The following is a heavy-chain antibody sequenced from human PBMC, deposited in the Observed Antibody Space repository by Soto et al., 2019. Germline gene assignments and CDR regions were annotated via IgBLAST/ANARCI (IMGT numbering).Heavy chain of an antibody. J-gene: IGHJ4*02. CDR1: GYTFTSYA. V-gene: IGHV1-3*01. D-gene: IGHD3-22*01. CDR3: ARAPSDSYDSSGYYYASLISANDY. Sequence: ASVKVSCKASGYTFTSYAMHWVRQAPGQRLEWMGWINAGNGNTKYSQKFQGRVTITRDTSASTAYMELSSLRSEDTAVYYCARAPSDSYDSSGYYYASLISANDYWGQGTLVTVSS. CDR2: INAGNGNT.